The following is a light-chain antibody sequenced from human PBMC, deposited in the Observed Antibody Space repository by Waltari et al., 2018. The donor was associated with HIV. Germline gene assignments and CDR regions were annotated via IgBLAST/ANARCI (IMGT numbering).Light chain of an antibody. J-gene: IGLJ1*01. V-gene: IGLV4-69*02. CDR3: QTWDTGIRV. Sequence: QVVLTQSPSASASLGASVKLTCTLSSGHSSYAIAWHQQQPEKGPRYVMKLKRGGSHTKGDGIPDRFSGSRSGAEPYLTISSLQSEDEADYYCQTWDTGIRVFGFGTKVTVL. CDR2: LKRGGSH. CDR1: SGHSSYA.